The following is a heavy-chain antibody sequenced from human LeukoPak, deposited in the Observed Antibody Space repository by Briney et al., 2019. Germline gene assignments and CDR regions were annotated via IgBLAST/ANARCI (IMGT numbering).Heavy chain of an antibody. D-gene: IGHD2-2*01. J-gene: IGHJ6*02. V-gene: IGHV4-59*01. CDR2: IYYSGST. CDR3: ARGPIVVVPAATHYGMDV. Sequence: SETLSLTCTVSGGSISSYYWSWIRQPPGKGLEWIGYIYYSGSTNYNPSLKSRVTISVDTSKNQFSLKLSSVTAADTAVYYCARGPIVVVPAATHYGMDVWGQGTTVTVSS. CDR1: GGSISSYY.